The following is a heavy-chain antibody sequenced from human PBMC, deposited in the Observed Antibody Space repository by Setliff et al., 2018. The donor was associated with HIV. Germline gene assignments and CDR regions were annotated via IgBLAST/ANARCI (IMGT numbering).Heavy chain of an antibody. CDR3: ARGRVRAAAFTGLDWFDF. CDR1: GYTFTGYY. J-gene: IGHJ5*01. CDR2: INPKTGDT. V-gene: IGHV1-2*06. Sequence: ASVKVSCKASGYTFTGYYIHCLRQDPGQGLQWKGRINPKTGDTDYAQNFPGRVTLTTDTSINPAYMELHRLTSDDTAVYFCARGRVRAAAFTGLDWFDFWGQGSLVTVSS. D-gene: IGHD6-13*01.